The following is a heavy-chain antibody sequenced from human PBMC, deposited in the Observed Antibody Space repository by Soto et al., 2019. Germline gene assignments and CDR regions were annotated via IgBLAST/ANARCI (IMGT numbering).Heavy chain of an antibody. CDR3: ARTRPEYYYGSGSDTAPYMDV. CDR2: IDWDDDK. Sequence: SGPTLVNPTQTLTLTCTFSGFSLSTSGMCVSWIRQPPGKALEWLARIDWDDDKYYSTSLKTRLTISKDTSKNQVVLTMTNMDPVDTATYYCARTRPEYYYGSGSDTAPYMDVWGKGTTVTVSS. J-gene: IGHJ6*03. D-gene: IGHD3-10*01. CDR1: GFSLSTSGMC. V-gene: IGHV2-70*11.